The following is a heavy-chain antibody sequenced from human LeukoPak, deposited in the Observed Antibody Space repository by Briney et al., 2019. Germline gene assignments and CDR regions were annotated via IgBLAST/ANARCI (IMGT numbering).Heavy chain of an antibody. CDR2: ISYDGSNK. D-gene: IGHD6-13*01. J-gene: IGHJ4*02. CDR1: GFTLSSYG. V-gene: IGHV3-30*18. CDR3: AKGAWAAAGNAGIDY. Sequence: GGSLRLSCAASGFTLSSYGMHWVRQAPGKGLEWVAVISYDGSNKYYADSVKGRFTTSRDNSKNTLYLQMNSLRAEDTAVYYCAKGAWAAAGNAGIDYWGQGTLVTVSS.